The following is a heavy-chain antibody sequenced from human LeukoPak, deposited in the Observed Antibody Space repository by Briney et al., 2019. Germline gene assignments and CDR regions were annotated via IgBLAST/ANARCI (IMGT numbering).Heavy chain of an antibody. J-gene: IGHJ4*02. Sequence: ASVKVSCKASGYTFTGYYMHWVRQAPGQGLEWMGWINPNSGGTNYAQKFQGRVTMTRDTSISTAYMELSRLRSDDTAVYYCARSYYDSSYFDYWGQGTLVTVSS. CDR1: GYTFTGYY. CDR2: INPNSGGT. D-gene: IGHD3-22*01. V-gene: IGHV1-2*02. CDR3: ARSYYDSSYFDY.